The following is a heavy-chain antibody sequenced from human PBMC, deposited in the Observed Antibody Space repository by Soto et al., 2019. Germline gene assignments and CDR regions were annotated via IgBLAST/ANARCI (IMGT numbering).Heavy chain of an antibody. Sequence: GGSLRLSCAASGFTFSSYAMSWVRQAPGKGLEWVSAISGSGGSTYYADSVKGRFPISRDNSKNTLYLQMNSLRAEDTAVYYCAGWTYYDILTGYYKRYYYYYYGMDVWGQGTTVTVSS. V-gene: IGHV3-23*01. CDR1: GFTFSSYA. CDR3: AGWTYYDILTGYYKRYYYYYYGMDV. CDR2: ISGSGGST. D-gene: IGHD3-9*01. J-gene: IGHJ6*02.